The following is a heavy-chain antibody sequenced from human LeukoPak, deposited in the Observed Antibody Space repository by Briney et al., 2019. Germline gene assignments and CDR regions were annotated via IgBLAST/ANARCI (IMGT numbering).Heavy chain of an antibody. V-gene: IGHV1-18*01. D-gene: IGHD2-2*01. CDR3: ARTPDSFRTSGPVGWFDP. CDR2: MNPNSGNT. Sequence: GASVKVSCKASGYTFTSYGINWVRQATGQGLEWMGWMNPNSGNTNYAQKLQGRVTMTTDTSTSTAYMELRSLRSDDTAVYYCARTPDSFRTSGPVGWFDPWGQGTLVTVSS. J-gene: IGHJ5*02. CDR1: GYTFTSYG.